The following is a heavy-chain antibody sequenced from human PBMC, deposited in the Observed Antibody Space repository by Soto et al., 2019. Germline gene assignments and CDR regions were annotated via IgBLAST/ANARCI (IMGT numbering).Heavy chain of an antibody. V-gene: IGHV4-4*01. CDR2: MFHSGGA. CDR1: DASISTYDW. Sequence: ETLCLSGVVSDASISTYDWWTWVRQPPGKGLEWIVKMFHSGGADYSPSLKIRVTISADSSKNHFSLRLTAVTAADTAVYCCATGNVDSMLEYWGQGTQVTVSS. D-gene: IGHD3-3*01. J-gene: IGHJ4*02. CDR3: ATGNVDSMLEY.